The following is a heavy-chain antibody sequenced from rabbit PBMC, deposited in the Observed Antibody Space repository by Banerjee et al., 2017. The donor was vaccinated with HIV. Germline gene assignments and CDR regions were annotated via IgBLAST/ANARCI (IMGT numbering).Heavy chain of an antibody. Sequence: QEQLVESGGGLVQPGGSLKLSCKASGFDFSTYGVSWVRQAPGKGLEWIGYIDPVFGITYYASWVNGRFTISSHNAQNTLYLQLNSLTGADTATYFCVREAGYAGYGDASLWGPGTLVTVS. V-gene: IGHV1S47*01. CDR3: VREAGYAGYGDASL. CDR2: IDPVFGIT. D-gene: IGHD6-1*01. CDR1: GFDFSTYG. J-gene: IGHJ4*01.